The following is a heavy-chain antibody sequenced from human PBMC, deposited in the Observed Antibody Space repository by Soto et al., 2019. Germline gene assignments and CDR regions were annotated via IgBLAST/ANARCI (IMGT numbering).Heavy chain of an antibody. Sequence: SETMSLTCTVSGGSISSSSYYWGWIRQPPGKGLEWIGSIYYSGSTYYNPSLKGRVTISVDTSKNQFSLKLSSVTAADTAVYYCARQWGKYYYDSSGYYRTPLDHRHFDYWGQGTLVTVSS. CDR2: IYYSGST. CDR1: GGSISSSSYY. CDR3: ARQWGKYYYDSSGYYRTPLDHRHFDY. V-gene: IGHV4-39*01. J-gene: IGHJ4*02. D-gene: IGHD3-22*01.